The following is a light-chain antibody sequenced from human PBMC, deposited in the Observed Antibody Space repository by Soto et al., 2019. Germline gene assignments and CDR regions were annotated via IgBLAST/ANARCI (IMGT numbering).Light chain of an antibody. Sequence: EIVLTQSPGTLSLSPGQIATLSWRASQNVATNLAWYQQRPGQAPRLLIYGASKRAIGLPARFSGSGSGTEFTLTITSLQSEDFAVYYCQQYNNWPQTFGQGTKVDIK. V-gene: IGKV3-15*01. CDR2: GAS. J-gene: IGKJ1*01. CDR1: QNVATN. CDR3: QQYNNWPQT.